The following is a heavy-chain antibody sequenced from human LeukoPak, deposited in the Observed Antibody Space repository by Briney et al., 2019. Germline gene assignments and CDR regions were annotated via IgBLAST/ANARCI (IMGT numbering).Heavy chain of an antibody. Sequence: GSLRLSCAASGFTFSDYWMSWVRQAPGKGLEWVANIKQDGSEAYYVDSMKGRFTISRDNTKNSLSLQMNGLRAEDTAVYFCARGRPGVVTATGFDFWGQGTLVTVSS. V-gene: IGHV3-7*01. CDR3: ARGRPGVVTATGFDF. CDR2: IKQDGSEA. J-gene: IGHJ4*02. CDR1: GFTFSDYW. D-gene: IGHD2-21*02.